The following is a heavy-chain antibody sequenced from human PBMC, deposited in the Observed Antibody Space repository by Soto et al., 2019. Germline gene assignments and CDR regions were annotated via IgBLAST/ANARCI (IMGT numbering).Heavy chain of an antibody. CDR3: ARRVDGDYYFDY. Sequence: PSETLSLTCTVSGGSISSYYWSWIRQPPGKGLEWIGYIYYSGSTNYNPSLKSRVTISVDTSKNQFSLKLSSVTAADTAVYYCARRVDGDYYFDYWGQGTLVTVSS. CDR1: GGSISSYY. D-gene: IGHD4-17*01. CDR2: IYYSGST. V-gene: IGHV4-59*08. J-gene: IGHJ4*02.